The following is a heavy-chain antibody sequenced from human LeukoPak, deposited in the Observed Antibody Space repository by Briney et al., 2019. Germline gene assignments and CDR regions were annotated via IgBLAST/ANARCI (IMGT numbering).Heavy chain of an antibody. CDR2: ISAYNGNT. Sequence: AAVPGSSPDSAHTYKRCGVREGRQAPGPDHEKKGWISAYNGNTNYAQKLQGRVTMTTDTSTSTAYTELRSLRSGDTAVYYCARGDCSSTSCHPPFDYWGQGTLVTVSS. D-gene: IGHD2-2*01. V-gene: IGHV1-18*04. CDR1: AHTYKRCG. CDR3: ARGDCSSTSCHPPFDY. J-gene: IGHJ4*02.